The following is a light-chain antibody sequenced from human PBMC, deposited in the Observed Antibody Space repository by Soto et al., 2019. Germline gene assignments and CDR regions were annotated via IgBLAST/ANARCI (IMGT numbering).Light chain of an antibody. J-gene: IGKJ1*01. CDR1: QSVSNN. CDR2: AAS. V-gene: IGKV3-15*01. Sequence: EIMMTQSPATLSVSPGERATLSCRASQSVSNNLAWYQQRPGQAPRLLIYAASTRATGFPARFSGSGSGTEFTLTINSLQSEDFAVYYCQQYSNWPPWTFGQGTKVDIK. CDR3: QQYSNWPPWT.